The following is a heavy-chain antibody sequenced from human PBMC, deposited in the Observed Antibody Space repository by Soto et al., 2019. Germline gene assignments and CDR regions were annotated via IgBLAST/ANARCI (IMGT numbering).Heavy chain of an antibody. CDR3: TRDASRDSSARGWFDP. Sequence: GGSLRLSCAASRFSFSTYGMHWVRQATGKGLEWVSTISSNSAYIYYTDALRGRFTISRDNAKNSLHLQMNSLRAEDTAVYYCTRDASRDSSARGWFDPWGPGTLVTVSS. CDR2: ISSNSAYI. J-gene: IGHJ5*02. CDR1: RFSFSTYG. D-gene: IGHD6-13*01. V-gene: IGHV3-21*01.